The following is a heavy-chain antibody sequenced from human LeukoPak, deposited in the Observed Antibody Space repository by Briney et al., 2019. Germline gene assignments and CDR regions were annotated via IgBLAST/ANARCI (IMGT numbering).Heavy chain of an antibody. CDR1: GFTFSSYE. J-gene: IGHJ4*02. CDR2: ISSSGSTI. CDR3: ARSLLFGLGDY. D-gene: IGHD3/OR15-3a*01. Sequence: GGSLRLSCAASGFTFSSYEMIWVRQAPGKGLEWVSYISSSGSTIYYADSVKGRFTISRDNAKNSLYLQMNSLRAEDTAVYSCARSLLFGLGDYWGQGTLVTVSS. V-gene: IGHV3-48*03.